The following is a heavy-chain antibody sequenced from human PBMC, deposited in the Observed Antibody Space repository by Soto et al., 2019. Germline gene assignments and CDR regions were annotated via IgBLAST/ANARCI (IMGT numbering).Heavy chain of an antibody. V-gene: IGHV1-3*01. D-gene: IGHD2-15*01. CDR3: ARDGDYLDY. J-gene: IGHJ4*02. CDR1: GYTFSDYY. CDR2: INAGNGNT. Sequence: EASVKVSCKASGYTFSDYYIHWVRQAPGQRLEWMGWINAGNGNTKYSQKFQGRVTITRDTSASTAYMELSSLRSEDTAVYYCARDGDYLDYWGQGTLVTVSS.